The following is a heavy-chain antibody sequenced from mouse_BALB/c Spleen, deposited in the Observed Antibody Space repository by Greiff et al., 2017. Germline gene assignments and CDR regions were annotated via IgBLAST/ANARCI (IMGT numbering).Heavy chain of an antibody. J-gene: IGHJ4*01. CDR1: GYTFTSYW. V-gene: IGHV1S81*02. CDR3: ARKGGNYLYYYAMDY. CDR2: INPSNGRT. Sequence: QVQLKQPGAELVKPGASVKLSCKASGYTFTSYWMHWVKQRPGQGLEWIGEINPSNGRTNYNEKFKSKATLTVDKSSSTAYMQLSSLTSEDSAVYYCARKGGNYLYYYAMDYWGQGTSVTVSS. D-gene: IGHD2-1*01.